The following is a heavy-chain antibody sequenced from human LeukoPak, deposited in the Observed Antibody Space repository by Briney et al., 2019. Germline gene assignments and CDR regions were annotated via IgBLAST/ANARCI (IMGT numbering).Heavy chain of an antibody. Sequence: GSLRLSCTVSGFTFSNYAMGWVRRAPGKGLEWIGSIYDSGSTYYNPSLKSRVTISVDTSKNQFSLKLNSVTAAATAVYYCARHYGPWGQGTLVTVSS. CDR1: GFTFSNYA. V-gene: IGHV4-39*01. J-gene: IGHJ5*02. CDR2: IYDSGST. D-gene: IGHD3-10*01. CDR3: ARHYGP.